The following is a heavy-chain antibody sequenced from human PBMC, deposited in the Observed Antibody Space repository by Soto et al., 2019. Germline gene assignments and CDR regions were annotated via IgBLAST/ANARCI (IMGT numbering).Heavy chain of an antibody. V-gene: IGHV3-74*01. J-gene: IGHJ4*02. CDR1: GFTFSGYW. CDR2: IKTDVSST. Sequence: GGSLRLSCETSGFTFSGYWMHWVRQAPGKGLVWVSSIKTDVSSTTYADSVKGRFTISRDNAKNTLYLQMNSLGAEDTAVYYCVQHYSSTTGNWGQGTLVTVSS. CDR3: VQHYSSTTGN. D-gene: IGHD6-19*01.